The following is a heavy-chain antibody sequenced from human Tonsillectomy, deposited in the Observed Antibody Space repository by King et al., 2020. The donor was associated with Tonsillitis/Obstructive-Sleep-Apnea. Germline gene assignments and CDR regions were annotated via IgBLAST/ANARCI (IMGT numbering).Heavy chain of an antibody. CDR3: ARVSAFAWELVPVDP. Sequence: QLVQSGDEVKMPGASVKVSCKASGYTFSSYGIIWVRQAPGQGLEWMGWISAYNDDTNYAQNLQDRVTMTTDTSTSTAYMELRSLKSDDTAVYYCARVSAFAWELVPVDPWGQGTLVTVSS. CDR1: GYTFSSYG. D-gene: IGHD2-2*01. CDR2: ISAYNDDT. V-gene: IGHV1-18*01. J-gene: IGHJ5*02.